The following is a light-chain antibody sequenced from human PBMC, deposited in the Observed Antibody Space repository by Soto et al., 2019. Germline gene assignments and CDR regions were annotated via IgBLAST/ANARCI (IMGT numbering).Light chain of an antibody. CDR3: QQYGSSPWT. CDR1: QTIRSNY. CDR2: GAS. Sequence: ETVWTQSPGTLSLSPGERATLSCRASQTIRSNYLAWYRQTPGQAPRLLIYGASNRATGIADRFSGSGSGTDFTLIISRLEPEDFALYYCQQYGSSPWTFGQGTKVELK. J-gene: IGKJ1*01. V-gene: IGKV3-20*01.